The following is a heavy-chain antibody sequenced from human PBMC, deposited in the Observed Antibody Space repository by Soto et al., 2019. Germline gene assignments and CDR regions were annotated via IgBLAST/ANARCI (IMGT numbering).Heavy chain of an antibody. D-gene: IGHD2-2*01. CDR1: GDSISSGDYY. V-gene: IGHV4-30-4*01. CDR3: ARGRLVPAVNFDY. Sequence: SETLSLTCTVSGDSISSGDYYWSWIRQPPGKGLEWIGCIYYSGNTYYNPSLKRRFSISVDTSKNQFSLQLSSVTVADTAVYYCARGRLVPAVNFDYWGLGTLVTVSS. J-gene: IGHJ4*02. CDR2: IYYSGNT.